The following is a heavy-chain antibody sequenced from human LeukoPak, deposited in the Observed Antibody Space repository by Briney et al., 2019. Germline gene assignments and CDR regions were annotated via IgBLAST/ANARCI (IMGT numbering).Heavy chain of an antibody. CDR3: ARADSGGSAFEY. CDR1: GYTFTRYY. J-gene: IGHJ4*02. Sequence: ASVKVSCKASGYTFTRYYMHWVRQVPGQGLEWVGWMNPNSGGTNYAQKFQGRVTMTGDTSITTAYMELSRLRFDDTAVYYCARADSGGSAFEYWGQGTLVTVSS. D-gene: IGHD3-22*01. CDR2: MNPNSGGT. V-gene: IGHV1-2*02.